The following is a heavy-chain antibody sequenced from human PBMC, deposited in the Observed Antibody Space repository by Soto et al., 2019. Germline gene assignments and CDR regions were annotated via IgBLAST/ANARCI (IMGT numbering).Heavy chain of an antibody. D-gene: IGHD5-18*01. CDR1: GGSFSGYY. CDR2: INHSGST. J-gene: IGHJ4*02. CDR3: ARRLSGYSYGFGLGY. Sequence: PSETLSLTCAVYGGSFSGYYWSWIRQPPGKGLEWIGEINHSGSTNYNPSLKSRVTISVDTSKNQFSLKLSSVTAADTAVYYCARRLSGYSYGFGLGYWGQGTLVTVSS. V-gene: IGHV4-34*01.